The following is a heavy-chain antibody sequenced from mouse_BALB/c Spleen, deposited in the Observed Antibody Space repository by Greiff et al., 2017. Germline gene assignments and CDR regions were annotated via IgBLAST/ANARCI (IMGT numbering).Heavy chain of an antibody. D-gene: IGHD2-14*01. CDR1: GFTFSSFG. V-gene: IGHV5-17*02. J-gene: IGHJ3*01. Sequence: EVKLVESGGGLVQPGGSRKLSCAASGFTFSSFGMHWVRQAPEKGLEWVAYISSGSSTIYYADTVKGRFTISRDNPKNTLFLQMTSLRSEDTAMYYCARTYYRYDGIGVPWFAYWGQGTLVTVSA. CDR2: ISSGSSTI. CDR3: ARTYYRYDGIGVPWFAY.